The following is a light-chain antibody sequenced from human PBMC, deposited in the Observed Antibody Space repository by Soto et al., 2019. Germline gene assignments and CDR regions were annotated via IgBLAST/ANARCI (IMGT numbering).Light chain of an antibody. CDR1: QSVGSN. V-gene: IGKV3-15*01. CDR2: GAS. Sequence: EIVMTQSPATLSVSPGERATLSCRASQSVGSNIAWYQQKPGQAPSLLFYGASTRSSGVPARFSGSESGTEFTLTISGLQSEDLAIYYCQQYDQWPRTFGQGTKVEIK. CDR3: QQYDQWPRT. J-gene: IGKJ1*01.